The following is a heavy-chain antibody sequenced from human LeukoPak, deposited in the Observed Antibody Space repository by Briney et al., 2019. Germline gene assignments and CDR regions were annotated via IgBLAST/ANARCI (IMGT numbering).Heavy chain of an antibody. J-gene: IGHJ4*02. D-gene: IGHD5-12*01. CDR3: AVATRSFLPDYC. V-gene: IGHV3-7*01. Sequence: QTGGSLRLSCAASGFIFRNYWMSWVRQAPGKGLEWVATINQDGREKHYVDSVKGRFTISRDNAKDSLYLQMNSLRAEDTALYYCAVATRSFLPDYCWGQGTLVTVSS. CDR1: GFIFRNYW. CDR2: INQDGREK.